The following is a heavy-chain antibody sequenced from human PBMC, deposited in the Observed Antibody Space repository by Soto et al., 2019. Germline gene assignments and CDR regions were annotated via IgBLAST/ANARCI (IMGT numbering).Heavy chain of an antibody. Sequence: TSETLSLTCTVSGGSISSYYWSWIRQPPGKGLEWIRYIYYSGSTNYNPSLKSRVTKSVDTSKNQFSLKLSSVTAANTAVYYCARGAGYSSGWYYFDYWGQGTLVTVSS. CDR2: IYYSGST. D-gene: IGHD6-19*01. CDR1: GGSISSYY. J-gene: IGHJ4*02. CDR3: ARGAGYSSGWYYFDY. V-gene: IGHV4-59*01.